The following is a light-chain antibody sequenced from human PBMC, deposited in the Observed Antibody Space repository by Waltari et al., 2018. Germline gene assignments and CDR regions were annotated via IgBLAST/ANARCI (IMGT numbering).Light chain of an antibody. V-gene: IGLV1-47*01. CDR2: TNN. CDR3: AAWDDSLSGYVV. J-gene: IGLJ2*01. CDR1: SSNIGSNY. Sequence: QSVLTQPPSASGTPGQRVTISCSGSSSNIGSNYVSWYQQLPGTAPKLLIYTNNQRPSGAPDLCSGSKVGTSASRAISGLRSEDEAAYYCAAWDDSLSGYVVFGGGTKLTVL.